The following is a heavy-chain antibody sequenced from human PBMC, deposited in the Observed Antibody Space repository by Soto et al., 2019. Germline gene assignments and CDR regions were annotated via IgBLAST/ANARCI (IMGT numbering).Heavy chain of an antibody. J-gene: IGHJ4*02. CDR3: ARERKSIAARNLDY. D-gene: IGHD6-13*01. Sequence: ASVKVSCKASGYTFTGYYMHWVRQAPGQGLEWMGWINPNSGGTNYAQKFQGWVTMTRDTSISTAYMELSRLRSDDTAVYYCARERKSIAARNLDYWGQGTLVTVSS. CDR2: INPNSGGT. CDR1: GYTFTGYY. V-gene: IGHV1-2*04.